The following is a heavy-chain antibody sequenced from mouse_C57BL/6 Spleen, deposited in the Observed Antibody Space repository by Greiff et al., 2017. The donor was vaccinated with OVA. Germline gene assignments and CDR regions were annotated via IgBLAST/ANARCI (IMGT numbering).Heavy chain of an antibody. J-gene: IGHJ2*01. Sequence: QVQLQQPGAELVRPGSSVKLSCKASGYTFTSYWMHWVKQRPIQGLEWIGNIDPSDSEPHYNQKFKDKATLTVDKSSSTAYMQLSSLTSEDSAVYYCAREGYDGPYFDYWGQGTTLTVSS. V-gene: IGHV1-52*01. CDR3: AREGYDGPYFDY. D-gene: IGHD2-3*01. CDR2: IDPSDSEP. CDR1: GYTFTSYW.